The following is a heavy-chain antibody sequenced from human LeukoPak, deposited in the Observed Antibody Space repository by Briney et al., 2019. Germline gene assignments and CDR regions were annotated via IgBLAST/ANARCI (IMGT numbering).Heavy chain of an antibody. CDR1: GFNFNNYA. J-gene: IGHJ4*02. CDR2: ISGSSNTI. Sequence: GGSLRLSCAASGFNFNNYAMNWVRQAPGEGLEWVSFISGSSNTIYYADSVRGRFTISRDNAKNSLYLQMNSLRAEDTAVYYCARVKRTSSWYSWGQGTLVTVSS. D-gene: IGHD6-13*01. V-gene: IGHV3-48*04. CDR3: ARVKRTSSWYS.